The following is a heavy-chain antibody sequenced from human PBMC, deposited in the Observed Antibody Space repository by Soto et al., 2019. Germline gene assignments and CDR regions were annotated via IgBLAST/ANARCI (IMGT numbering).Heavy chain of an antibody. CDR2: IYWDDDK. CDR1: GFSLSTSGVG. J-gene: IGHJ5*02. Sequence: QITLKESGPTLVKPTQTLTLTCTFSGFSLSTSGVGVGWIRQPPGKALEWLALIYWDDDKRYSPSLKRRLTITTDTPKNQMVLTMPNMDPVHTATYYCAHSCYSSGSSCYYSNRFDPWGQGTLVTVSS. D-gene: IGHD2-15*01. CDR3: AHSCYSSGSSCYYSNRFDP. V-gene: IGHV2-5*02.